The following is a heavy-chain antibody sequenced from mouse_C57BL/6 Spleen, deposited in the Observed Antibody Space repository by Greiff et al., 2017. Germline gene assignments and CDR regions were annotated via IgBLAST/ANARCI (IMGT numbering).Heavy chain of an antibody. CDR3: ARLEDYYSNYVDYFDY. CDR2: IDPSDSYT. D-gene: IGHD2-5*01. CDR1: GYTFTSYW. V-gene: IGHV1-69*01. J-gene: IGHJ2*01. Sequence: VQLQQPGAELVMPGASVKLSCKASGYTFTSYWMHWVKQRPGQGLEWIGEIDPSDSYTDYNQKFKGKSTLTVDKSSSTAYMQLSSLTSEDSAVYYWARLEDYYSNYVDYFDYWGQGTTLTVSA.